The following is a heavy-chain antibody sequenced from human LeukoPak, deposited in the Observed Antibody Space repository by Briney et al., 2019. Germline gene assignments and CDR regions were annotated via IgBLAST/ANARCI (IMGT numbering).Heavy chain of an antibody. CDR1: GRTFTDYY. V-gene: IGHV1-2*02. J-gene: IGHJ4*02. CDR3: ARGSYGYD. CDR2: INPNPNSGGT. Sequence: ASVKVSCKASGRTFTDYYMHWVRQAPGQGLEWVGWINPNPNSGGTNYAQKFQGRVTMTRDTSIKTAYMELSSLRSDDTAVYYCARGSYGYDWGQGTLVTVSS. D-gene: IGHD1-26*01.